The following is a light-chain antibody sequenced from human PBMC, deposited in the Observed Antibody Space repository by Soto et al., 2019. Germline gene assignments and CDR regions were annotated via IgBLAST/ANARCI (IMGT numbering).Light chain of an antibody. CDR1: QSVSSSY. V-gene: IGKV3-20*01. CDR2: GAS. J-gene: IGKJ2*01. Sequence: EIVLTQSPGTLSLSPGERATLSCRASQSVSSSYLAWYQQKPGPAPRLLIYGASSSATGIPDRFSGSGSGTDFTLTISRLEPEDFAVYYCQQYGSSPRYTFGQGTKLEIK. CDR3: QQYGSSPRYT.